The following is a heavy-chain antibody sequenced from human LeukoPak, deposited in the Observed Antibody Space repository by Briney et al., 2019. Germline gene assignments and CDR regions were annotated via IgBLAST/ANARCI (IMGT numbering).Heavy chain of an antibody. D-gene: IGHD5-18*01. Sequence: SETLSLTCTVSGGSISSYYWSWIRQPPGKGLEWIGYIYYSGSTNYNPSPKSRVTISVDTSKNQFSLKLSSATAADTAVYYCARLGLWVDFDYWGQGTLVTVSS. CDR3: ARLGLWVDFDY. CDR2: IYYSGST. V-gene: IGHV4-59*08. CDR1: GGSISSYY. J-gene: IGHJ4*02.